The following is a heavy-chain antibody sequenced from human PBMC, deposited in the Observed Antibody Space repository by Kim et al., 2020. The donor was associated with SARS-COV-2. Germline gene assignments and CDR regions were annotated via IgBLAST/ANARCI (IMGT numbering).Heavy chain of an antibody. CDR2: IYYSGST. CDR1: GGSISSYY. D-gene: IGHD2-2*02. V-gene: IGHV4-59*08. CDR3: ARLNCSSTSCYRSAYYYYGMDV. J-gene: IGHJ6*02. Sequence: SETLSLTCTVSGGSISSYYWSWIRQPPGKGLEWIGYIYYSGSTNYNPSLKSRVTISVDTSKNQFSLKLSSVTAADTAVYYCARLNCSSTSCYRSAYYYYGMDVWGQGTTVTVSS.